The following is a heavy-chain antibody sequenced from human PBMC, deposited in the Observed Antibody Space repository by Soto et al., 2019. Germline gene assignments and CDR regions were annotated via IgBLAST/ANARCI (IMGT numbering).Heavy chain of an antibody. CDR3: AKGMRNGWYGGDY. Sequence: GGSLRLSCAASGFTFSSYGMHWVRQAPGKGLEWVAVIWYDGSNKYYADSVKGRFTISRDNSKNTLYLQMNSLRAEDTAVYYCAKGMRNGWYGGDYWGQGTLVTVSS. V-gene: IGHV3-30*02. J-gene: IGHJ4*02. CDR1: GFTFSSYG. D-gene: IGHD6-19*01. CDR2: IWYDGSNK.